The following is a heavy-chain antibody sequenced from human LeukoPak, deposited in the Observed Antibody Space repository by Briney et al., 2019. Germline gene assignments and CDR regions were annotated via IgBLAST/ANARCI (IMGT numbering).Heavy chain of an antibody. J-gene: IGHJ5*02. CDR1: GGSISSYY. CDR3: AKGGSSWYNWFDP. Sequence: KPSETLSLTCTVSGGSISSYYWSWIRQSAGKGLEWIGRIYISGSTNYNPSLKSRVTMSIDTSKNQFCLNLSSVTAADTAMYSCAKGGSSWYNWFDPWGQGTLVTVSS. D-gene: IGHD6-13*01. CDR2: IYISGST. V-gene: IGHV4-4*07.